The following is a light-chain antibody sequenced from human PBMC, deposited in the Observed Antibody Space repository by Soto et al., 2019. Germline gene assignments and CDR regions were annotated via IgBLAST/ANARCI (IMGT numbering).Light chain of an antibody. Sequence: SYELAQAPSVSVAPGQTARLTCGGNNIASKSVHWYQAKPGQAPVLVVYDDDDRPSGIPARFSGSNSGNTATLTIRRVEAGDEADYYCHVWDGSSDHVVFGGGPKLTVL. V-gene: IGLV3-21*02. CDR3: HVWDGSSDHVV. CDR2: DDD. J-gene: IGLJ3*02. CDR1: NIASKS.